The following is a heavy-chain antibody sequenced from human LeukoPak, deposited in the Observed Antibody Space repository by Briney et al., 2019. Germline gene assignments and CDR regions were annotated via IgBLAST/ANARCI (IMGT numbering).Heavy chain of an antibody. D-gene: IGHD2-2*01. CDR3: AREGTGYCSSTSCPRGPATVKHYYMDV. Sequence: GGSLRLSCAASGFTFSNAWMSWVRQAPGKGLEWVGRIKSKSDGGTTDYAAPVKGRFTISRDDSKNALFLRMNSLKTEDTAVYYCAREGTGYCSSTSCPRGPATVKHYYMDVWGKGTTVTVSS. CDR2: IKSKSDGGTT. J-gene: IGHJ6*03. V-gene: IGHV3-15*01. CDR1: GFTFSNAW.